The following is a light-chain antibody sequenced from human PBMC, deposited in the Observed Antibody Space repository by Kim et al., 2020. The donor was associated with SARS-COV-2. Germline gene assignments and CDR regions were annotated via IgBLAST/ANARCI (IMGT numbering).Light chain of an antibody. V-gene: IGLV2-11*01. CDR3: CSYAGSYTYVV. Sequence: QSVTISCTGTSSDVGVYNYVSWYQQHPGKAPKLMIYDVSKRPSGVPDRFSGSKSGNTASLTVSGLQAEDEADYYCCSYAGSYTYVVFGGGTQLTVL. CDR1: SSDVGVYNY. J-gene: IGLJ2*01. CDR2: DVS.